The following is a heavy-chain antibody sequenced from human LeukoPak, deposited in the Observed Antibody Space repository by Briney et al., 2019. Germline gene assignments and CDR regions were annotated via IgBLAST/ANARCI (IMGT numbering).Heavy chain of an antibody. Sequence: ASVKVSCKASGYTFNNYVISWVRQAPGQGREWVGWISAYNGNTNYARKFRGRITMTIDTSTNTVYMELRSLRFDDTAMYYCARDTATVQHQDWGQGTLVTVST. CDR1: GYTFNNYV. D-gene: IGHD4-11*01. CDR2: ISAYNGNT. J-gene: IGHJ4*02. CDR3: ARDTATVQHQD. V-gene: IGHV1-18*01.